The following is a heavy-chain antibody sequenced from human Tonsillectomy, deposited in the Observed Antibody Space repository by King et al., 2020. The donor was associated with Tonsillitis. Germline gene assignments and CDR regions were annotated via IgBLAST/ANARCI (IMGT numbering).Heavy chain of an antibody. CDR3: ARQGLQLWLRDSCDV. J-gene: IGHJ3*01. D-gene: IGHD5-18*01. V-gene: IGHV5-51*01. CDR1: GYSFTSYW. Sequence: QLVQSGTDVKKPGESLKISCKGSGYSFTSYWIGWVRQMPGKGLEWMGIIYPVDSDTRYSPSFQGKVTISADKSISTAYRQWSSLKASDTGMYYCARQGLQLWLRDSCDVWGQGTMVTVSS. CDR2: IYPVDSDT.